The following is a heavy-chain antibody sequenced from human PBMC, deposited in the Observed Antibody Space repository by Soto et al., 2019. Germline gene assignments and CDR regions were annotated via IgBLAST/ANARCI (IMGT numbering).Heavy chain of an antibody. Sequence: EVQLVESGGGLVQPGRSLRLSCVASGFTFSSYSMNWVRQAPGKGLEWVSYISTNSRTIHYADSVKGRFTISRDNAKNSLYLQMNSLRDEDTAVYYCARDFAWAFDYWGQGTLLTVSP. J-gene: IGHJ4*02. CDR1: GFTFSSYS. CDR3: ARDFAWAFDY. D-gene: IGHD1-26*01. CDR2: ISTNSRTI. V-gene: IGHV3-48*02.